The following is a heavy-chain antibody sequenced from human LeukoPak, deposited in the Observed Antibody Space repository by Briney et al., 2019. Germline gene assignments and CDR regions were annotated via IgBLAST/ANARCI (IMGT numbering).Heavy chain of an antibody. CDR1: GFTFSTFG. J-gene: IGHJ4*02. Sequence: GGSLRLSCAASGFTFSTFGMHWVRQAPGKGLEWVAVISNDGSKKYHADSVKGRFTISRDNSKKTLYLQMNSLRPEDTALYYCAKDSVLVRFPLYYFDYWGQGALVTVSS. V-gene: IGHV3-30*18. CDR2: ISNDGSKK. D-gene: IGHD6-6*01. CDR3: AKDSVLVRFPLYYFDY.